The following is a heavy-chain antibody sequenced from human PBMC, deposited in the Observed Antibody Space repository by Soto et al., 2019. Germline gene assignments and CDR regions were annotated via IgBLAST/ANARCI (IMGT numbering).Heavy chain of an antibody. CDR1: GYTFTCYY. Sequence: ASVKVSCKASGYTFTCYYMHWVRQAPGQGLEWMGIINPSGGSTSYAQKFQGRVTMTRDTSTSTVYMELSSLRSEDTAVYYCARGGLRYFDWSSNWFDPWGQGTLVTVS. V-gene: IGHV1-46*01. CDR2: INPSGGST. D-gene: IGHD3-9*01. CDR3: ARGGLRYFDWSSNWFDP. J-gene: IGHJ5*02.